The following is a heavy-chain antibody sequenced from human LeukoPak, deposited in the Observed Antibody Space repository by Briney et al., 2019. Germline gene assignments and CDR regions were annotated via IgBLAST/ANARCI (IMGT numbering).Heavy chain of an antibody. V-gene: IGHV1-18*01. CDR3: ARYGGFDY. J-gene: IGHJ4*02. CDR1: GYTFTNDG. D-gene: IGHD4-23*01. Sequence: ASVKVSCKTSGYTFTNDGITWVRQAPGQGLEWMGWISAYNGNTNYAQKFQGRVTMTADTSTSTAYMELRSLRSDDTAVYYGARYGGFDYWGQGTLVTVSS. CDR2: ISAYNGNT.